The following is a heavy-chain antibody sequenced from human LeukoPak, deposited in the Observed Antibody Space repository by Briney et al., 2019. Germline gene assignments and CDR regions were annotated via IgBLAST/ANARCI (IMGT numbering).Heavy chain of an antibody. D-gene: IGHD3-22*01. CDR1: GGFISSYY. J-gene: IGHJ3*02. CDR3: ARLQRITMMVVVTEAFDI. CDR2: IYYSGST. Sequence: PSETLSLTCAVSGGFISSYYWSWIRQPPGKGLEWIGYIYYSGSTNYNPSLKSRVTISVDTSKNQFSLKLSSVTAADTAVYYCARLQRITMMVVVTEAFDIWGQGTMVTVSS. V-gene: IGHV4-59*01.